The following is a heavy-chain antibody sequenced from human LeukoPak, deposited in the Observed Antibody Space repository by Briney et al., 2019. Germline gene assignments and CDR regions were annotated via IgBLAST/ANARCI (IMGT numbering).Heavy chain of an antibody. CDR1: GGSISSGCYY. J-gene: IGHJ4*02. V-gene: IGHV4-31*03. CDR3: ARVSWGSGYEMDY. CDR2: IYYSGST. Sequence: SETLSLTCTVSGGSISSGCYYWSWIRQHPGKGLEWIGYIYYSGSTYYNPSLKSRVTISVDTSKNQFSLKLISVTAADTAVYYCARVSWGSGYEMDYWGQGTLVTVSS. D-gene: IGHD5-12*01.